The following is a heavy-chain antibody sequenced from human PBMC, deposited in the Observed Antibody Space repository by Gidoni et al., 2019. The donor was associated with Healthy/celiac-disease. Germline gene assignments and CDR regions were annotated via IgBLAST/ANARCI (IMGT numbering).Heavy chain of an antibody. Sequence: EVQLVESGGGLVQPGGSLRLSCAASGFTFSSYWMHWVRQAPGKGLVWVSRINSDGSSTSYADSVKGRFTISRDNAKNTLYLQMNSLRAEDTAVYYCARDVKVGYSSSWYGQYYYYYGMDVWGQGTTVTVSS. D-gene: IGHD6-13*01. CDR2: INSDGSST. J-gene: IGHJ6*02. V-gene: IGHV3-74*01. CDR3: ARDVKVGYSSSWYGQYYYYYGMDV. CDR1: GFTFSSYW.